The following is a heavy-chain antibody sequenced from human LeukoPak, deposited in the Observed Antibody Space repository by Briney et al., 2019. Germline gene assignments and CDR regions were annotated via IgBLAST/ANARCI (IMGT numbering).Heavy chain of an antibody. CDR2: VIPILGIA. CDR1: GGTFSSYA. V-gene: IGHV1-69*04. D-gene: IGHD2-21*02. CDR3: AGSGVVVTAIPFDY. J-gene: IGHJ4*02. Sequence: SVKVSCKASGGTFSSYAISWVRQAPGQGLEWMGRVIPILGIANYAQKFQGRVTITADKSTSTAYMELSSLRSEDTAVYYCAGSGVVVTAIPFDYWGQGTLVTVSS.